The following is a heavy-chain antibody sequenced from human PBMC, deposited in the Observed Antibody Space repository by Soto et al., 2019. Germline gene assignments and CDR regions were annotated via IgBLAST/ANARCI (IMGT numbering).Heavy chain of an antibody. CDR1: GYTFTSYG. D-gene: IGHD4-17*01. J-gene: IGHJ4*02. Sequence: QVQLMQAGGKVKKPGASVRVSCKPSGYTFTSYGISWVRQAPGQGLEWMGWISAYNGNTNYAQKLQGRVTMTTDTSTTTAYMELRSLRSDDTAVYYWAREQGYGDPDYWGQGTLVTVSS. CDR2: ISAYNGNT. V-gene: IGHV1-18*01. CDR3: AREQGYGDPDY.